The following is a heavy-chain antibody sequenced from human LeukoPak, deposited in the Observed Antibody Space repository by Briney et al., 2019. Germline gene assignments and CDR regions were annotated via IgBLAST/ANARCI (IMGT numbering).Heavy chain of an antibody. D-gene: IGHD5-12*01. CDR1: GFTFSSYA. Sequence: GGALRLSCAASGFTFSSYAMHWVRQAPGKGLEWVAVISYDGSNKYYADSVKGRFTVSRDNAKNSLYLQMNSLRAEDMAVYYCAKGGGYEARYYYYYMDVWGKGTTVTISS. CDR3: AKGGGYEARYYYYYMDV. CDR2: ISYDGSNK. V-gene: IGHV3-30*04. J-gene: IGHJ6*03.